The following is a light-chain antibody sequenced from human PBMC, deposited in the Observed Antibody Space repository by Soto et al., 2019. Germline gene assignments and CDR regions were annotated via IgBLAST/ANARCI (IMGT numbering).Light chain of an antibody. CDR3: QQYNNWPRT. J-gene: IGKJ1*01. CDR1: QTVSSS. Sequence: DIVLTQSPGTLSLSPGERATLSCRASQTVSSSLAWYQQKPGQAPRLLIFGASTRAAGFPDRFSGSGSGTDFTLTISSLQSEDFAVYYCQQYNNWPRTFGQGTKVDIK. V-gene: IGKV3D-15*01. CDR2: GAS.